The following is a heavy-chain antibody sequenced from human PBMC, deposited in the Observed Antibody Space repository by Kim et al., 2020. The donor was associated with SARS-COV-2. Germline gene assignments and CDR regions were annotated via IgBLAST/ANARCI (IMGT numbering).Heavy chain of an antibody. V-gene: IGHV3-21*01. Sequence: ADSVRGRLTISRDNAKNSRYLQMNSLRAEDTAVYYCARDGGDGYNWFDYWGPGTLGTVSS. CDR3: ARDGGDGYNWFDY. D-gene: IGHD5-12*01. J-gene: IGHJ4*02.